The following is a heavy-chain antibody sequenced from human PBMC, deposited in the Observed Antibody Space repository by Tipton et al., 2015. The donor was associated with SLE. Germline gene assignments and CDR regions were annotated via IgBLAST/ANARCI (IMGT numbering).Heavy chain of an antibody. Sequence: TLSLTCTVSGASFSNYYWTWIRQPAGKGLEWIGRIYISGSTNYNPSLKSRVTMSIDTSRNQFSLNLSSVTAADTAVYYCARANYDILAGYYYFYMDVWGKGTTVTVSS. D-gene: IGHD3-9*01. CDR2: IYISGST. J-gene: IGHJ6*03. CDR3: ARANYDILAGYYYFYMDV. CDR1: GASFSNYY. V-gene: IGHV4-4*07.